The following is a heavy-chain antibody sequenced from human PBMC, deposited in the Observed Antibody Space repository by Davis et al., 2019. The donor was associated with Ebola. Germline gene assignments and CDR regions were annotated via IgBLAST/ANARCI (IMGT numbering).Heavy chain of an antibody. CDR2: ISAYNGNT. Sequence: ASVKVSCKASGYTFKNSAISWVRQAPGQGLEWMGWISAYNGNTAYAQIFQGRVTMTTDTSTGTAYVELRSLRSDDTAVYFCARTSIVGTTTTASDIWGQGTKVTVSS. CDR3: ARTSIVGTTTTASDI. D-gene: IGHD1-26*01. J-gene: IGHJ3*02. CDR1: GYTFKNSA. V-gene: IGHV1-18*01.